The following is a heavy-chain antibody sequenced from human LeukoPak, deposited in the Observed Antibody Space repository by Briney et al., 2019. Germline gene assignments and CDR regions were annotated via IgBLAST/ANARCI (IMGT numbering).Heavy chain of an antibody. Sequence: GGSLRLSCAASGFTVSSNFMSWVRQAPEKGLEWVSVMYSDGSTYYADSVKGRFTISRDNSKDALYLQMNSLRAEDTAVYYCARVGYSGYDYDYWGQGTLVTVSS. CDR1: GFTVSSNF. J-gene: IGHJ4*02. CDR2: MYSDGST. D-gene: IGHD5-12*01. V-gene: IGHV3-53*01. CDR3: ARVGYSGYDYDY.